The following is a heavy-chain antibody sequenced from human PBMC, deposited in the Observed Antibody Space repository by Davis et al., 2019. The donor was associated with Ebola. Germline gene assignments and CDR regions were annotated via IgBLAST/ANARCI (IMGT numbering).Heavy chain of an antibody. D-gene: IGHD3-10*01. J-gene: IGHJ6*02. V-gene: IGHV3-7*01. CDR3: ARVRWFGELLGYYYGMDV. CDR2: IKQDGSEK. CDR1: GFTFRNYK. Sequence: GESLKISCAASGFTFRNYKMHWVRQAPGKGLDWVANIKQDGSEKYYVDSVKGRFTISRDNAKNSLYLQMNSLRAEDTAVYYCARVRWFGELLGYYYGMDVWGQGPTVTVSS.